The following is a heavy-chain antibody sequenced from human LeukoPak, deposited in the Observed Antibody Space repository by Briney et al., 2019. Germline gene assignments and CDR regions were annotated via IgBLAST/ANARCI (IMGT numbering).Heavy chain of an antibody. V-gene: IGHV4-59*01. CDR2: IYDSGST. D-gene: IGHD1-26*01. Sequence: PETLSLTCAVSGGSISSYYWSWIRQPPRKGLEWIGYIYDSGSTNYNPSLKSRVTISVDTSKNQFSLKLSSVTAADTAVYYCARKRVGATDFDYWGQGTLVTVSS. J-gene: IGHJ4*02. CDR3: ARKRVGATDFDY. CDR1: GGSISSYY.